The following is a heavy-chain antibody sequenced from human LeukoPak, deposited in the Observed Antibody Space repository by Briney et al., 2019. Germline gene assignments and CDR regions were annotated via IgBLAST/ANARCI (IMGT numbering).Heavy chain of an antibody. D-gene: IGHD1-14*01. Sequence: GGSLRLSCAASGFTFSSYTMNWVRQAPGKGLEWVSCISTSSSYIYYADSVKGRFTISRDNAKNSLYLQMNSLRAEDTAVYYCARVRLQPRTLLDDAFDIWGQGTMVTVSS. CDR3: ARVRLQPRTLLDDAFDI. J-gene: IGHJ3*02. CDR1: GFTFSSYT. CDR2: ISTSSSYI. V-gene: IGHV3-21*01.